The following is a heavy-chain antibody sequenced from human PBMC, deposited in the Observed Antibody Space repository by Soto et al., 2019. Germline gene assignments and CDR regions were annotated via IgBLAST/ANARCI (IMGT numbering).Heavy chain of an antibody. J-gene: IGHJ3*02. CDR3: AKDRGYSYGYDAFDM. CDR1: RFTFSSYT. D-gene: IGHD5-18*01. V-gene: IGHV3-23*01. Sequence: EVQLLESGGGLVQPGGSLRLSCAASRFTFSSYTMSWVRQAPGMGLEWVSGISGSGGSTYYADFVKGRFTISRDNSKNTLYLQMNSLRAEDTAVYYCAKDRGYSYGYDAFDMWGQGTRVTVSS. CDR2: ISGSGGST.